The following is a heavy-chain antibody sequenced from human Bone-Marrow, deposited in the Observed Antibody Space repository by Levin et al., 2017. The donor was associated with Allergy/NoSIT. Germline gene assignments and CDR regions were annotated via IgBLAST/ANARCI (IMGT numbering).Heavy chain of an antibody. CDR3: VKGWNGDY. V-gene: IGHV3-64D*06. D-gene: IGHD1-1*01. CDR2: INSNGGST. Sequence: GESLKISCSASGFTFSSYAMHWARQAPGKGLEYVSAINSNGGSTYYADSVKGRFTISRDNSKNTLYLQMSSLRAEDTAVYYCVKGWNGDYWGQGTLVTVSS. CDR1: GFTFSSYA. J-gene: IGHJ4*02.